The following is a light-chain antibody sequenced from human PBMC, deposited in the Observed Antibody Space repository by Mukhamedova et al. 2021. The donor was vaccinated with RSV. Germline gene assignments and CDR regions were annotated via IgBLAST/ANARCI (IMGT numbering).Light chain of an antibody. CDR2: DVS. CDR1: SSDIGVFNY. CDR3: SSFTSSSTLV. V-gene: IGLV2-14*04. J-gene: IGLJ2*01. Sequence: ISCTGTSSDIGVFNYVCWYQQYPGKAPKLMIYDVSNRPSGISNRFSGSKSDNMASLTISRLQAEDEADYYCSSFTSSSTLVFGGG.